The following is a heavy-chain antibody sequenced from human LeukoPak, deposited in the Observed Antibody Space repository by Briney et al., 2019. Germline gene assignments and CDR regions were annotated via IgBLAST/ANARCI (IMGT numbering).Heavy chain of an antibody. D-gene: IGHD6-19*01. CDR1: GYTFNTYW. J-gene: IGHJ4*02. Sequence: GESLKISCKGSGYTFNTYWVGWARQMPGKGLEWIGIIYPGDSDIRYSPSFRGQVTISADKSSSTAYLQWSSLKASDTAMYYCARRDVSAWYYFDYWGQGTLVTVSS. CDR2: IYPGDSDI. V-gene: IGHV5-51*01. CDR3: ARRDVSAWYYFDY.